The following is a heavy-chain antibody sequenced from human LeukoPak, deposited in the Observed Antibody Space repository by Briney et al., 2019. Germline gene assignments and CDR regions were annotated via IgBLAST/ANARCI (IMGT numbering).Heavy chain of an antibody. CDR1: GGTFSSYA. J-gene: IGHJ6*02. Sequence: GASVTVSCKASGGTFSSYAISWVRQAPGQGLEWMGIINPGGGSTSYAQKFQGRVTMTRDTSTSTVYMELSSLRSEDTAVYYCTRADFGGNSDYYYYGMDVWGQGTTVTVSS. CDR3: TRADFGGNSDYYYYGMDV. D-gene: IGHD4-23*01. V-gene: IGHV1-46*01. CDR2: INPGGGST.